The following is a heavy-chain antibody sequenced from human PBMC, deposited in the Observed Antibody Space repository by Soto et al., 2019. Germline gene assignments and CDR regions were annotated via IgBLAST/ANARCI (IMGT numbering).Heavy chain of an antibody. D-gene: IGHD3-22*01. CDR2: IDWDDDK. CDR1: GFSLSTSGMC. J-gene: IGHJ4*02. Sequence: SGPTLVNPTQTLTLTCTFSGFSLSTSGMCVSWIRQPPGKALEWLALIDWDDDKYYSTSLKTRLTISKDTSKNQVVLTMTNMDPVDTATYYCARITTGYYDSSGYYYEGYYFDYWGQGTLVTVSS. CDR3: ARITTGYYDSSGYYYEGYYFDY. V-gene: IGHV2-70*01.